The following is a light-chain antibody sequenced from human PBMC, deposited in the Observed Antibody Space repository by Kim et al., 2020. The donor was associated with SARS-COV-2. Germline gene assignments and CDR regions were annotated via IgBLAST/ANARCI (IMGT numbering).Light chain of an antibody. CDR1: QSISSY. CDR2: AAS. J-gene: IGKJ2*01. V-gene: IGKV1-39*01. Sequence: ESVGDRVTITCRESQSISSYLNWYQQKPGKAPKLLIYAASSLQSGVPSRFSGSGSGTDFTLTISSLQPEDFASYYCQQSYSTPYTFGQGTKLEI. CDR3: QQSYSTPYT.